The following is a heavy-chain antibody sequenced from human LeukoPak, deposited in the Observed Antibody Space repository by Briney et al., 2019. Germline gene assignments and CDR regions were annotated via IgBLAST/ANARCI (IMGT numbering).Heavy chain of an antibody. D-gene: IGHD2-15*01. Sequence: GGSLRLSCAASGFTFSTYEMNWVRQAPGKELEWVSYISSSGRNSYYADSVKGRFTISRDNAKNSLYLQMNSLRAEDTAVYYCASTPPSYYYGMDVWGQGTTVTVSS. V-gene: IGHV3-48*03. J-gene: IGHJ6*02. CDR3: ASTPPSYYYGMDV. CDR2: ISSSGRNS. CDR1: GFTFSTYE.